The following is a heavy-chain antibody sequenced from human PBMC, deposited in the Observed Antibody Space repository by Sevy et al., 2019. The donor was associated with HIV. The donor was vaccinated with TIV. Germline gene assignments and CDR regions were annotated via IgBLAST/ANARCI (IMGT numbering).Heavy chain of an antibody. V-gene: IGHV4-34*01. J-gene: IGHJ6*03. D-gene: IGHD2-15*01. CDR2: INHSGST. Sequence: SETLSLTCAVYGGSFSGYYWSWIHQPPGKGLEWIGEINHSGSTNYNPSLKSRVTISVDTSKNQFSLKLSSVTAADTAVYYCARGWGCSGGSCQGFYYYYYMDVWGKGTTVTVSS. CDR3: ARGWGCSGGSCQGFYYYYYMDV. CDR1: GGSFSGYY.